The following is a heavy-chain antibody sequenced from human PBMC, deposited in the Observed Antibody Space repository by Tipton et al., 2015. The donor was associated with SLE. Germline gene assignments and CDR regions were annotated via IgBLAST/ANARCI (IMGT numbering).Heavy chain of an antibody. CDR3: AKDTRKTEEWLVIYYYYGMDV. D-gene: IGHD6-19*01. V-gene: IGHV3-23*01. CDR2: ISGSGGST. CDR1: GFTFSSYA. Sequence: SLRLSCAASGFTFSSYAMSWVRQAPGKGLEWVSAISGSGGSTYYADSVKGRFTISRDNSKNTLYLQMNSLRAEDTAVYYCAKDTRKTEEWLVIYYYYGMDVWAKGPRSPSP. J-gene: IGHJ6*02.